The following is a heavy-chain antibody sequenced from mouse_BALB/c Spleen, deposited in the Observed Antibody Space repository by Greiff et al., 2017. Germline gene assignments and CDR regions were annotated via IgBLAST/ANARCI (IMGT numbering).Heavy chain of an antibody. CDR2: ISSGGSYT. CDR1: GFTFSSYA. V-gene: IGHV5-9-4*01. D-gene: IGHD1-1*01. CDR3: ARGNYGGDYFDY. J-gene: IGHJ2*01. Sequence: EVQLVESGGGLVKPGGSLKLSCAASGFTFSSYAMSWVRQSPEQRLEWVAEISSGGSYTYYTDTVKGRVTNSRDNAKNTLYLAMSHLRSVDPAMYYGARGNYGGDYFDYWGQGTTLTVSS.